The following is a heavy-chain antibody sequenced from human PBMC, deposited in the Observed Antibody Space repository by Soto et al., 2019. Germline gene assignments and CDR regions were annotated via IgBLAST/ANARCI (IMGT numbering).Heavy chain of an antibody. CDR2: IYHSGSL. D-gene: IGHD1-1*01. CDR1: GDSLRSSSYY. Sequence: QVQLHESGPGLVKPSQTLSLICVVSGDSLRSSSYYWSWIRQYPGKGLEWIGYIYHSGSLYYKPSLRSRATISLDTSKSQFSLNLTSVTAADTAFYYCAGEKTGNDALDVWGPGTWVTVSS. J-gene: IGHJ3*01. V-gene: IGHV4-31*11. CDR3: AGEKTGNDALDV.